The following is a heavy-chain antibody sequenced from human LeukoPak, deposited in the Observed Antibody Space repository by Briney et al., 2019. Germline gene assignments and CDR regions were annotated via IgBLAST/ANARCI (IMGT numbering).Heavy chain of an antibody. V-gene: IGHV1-2*02. CDR3: ARARWDRARYFDY. CDR2: INPNSGGT. CDR1: GYTFTGFY. D-gene: IGHD1-26*01. J-gene: IGHJ4*02. Sequence: ASVKVSCKASGYTFTGFYIHWVRQAPGQGLEWMGWINPNSGGTIYAQKFQGRVTMTRDTSISTAYMELSRLRSDDTAVYYCARARWDRARYFDYWGQGTLVTVSS.